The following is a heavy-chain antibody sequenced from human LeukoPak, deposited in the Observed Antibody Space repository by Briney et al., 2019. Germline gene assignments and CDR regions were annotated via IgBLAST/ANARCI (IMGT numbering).Heavy chain of an antibody. CDR3: AKSSPHDSHELRFLEWLLYDY. CDR2: ISGSGGST. CDR1: GFTFSSYA. D-gene: IGHD3-3*01. V-gene: IGHV3-23*01. Sequence: GGSLRLSCAASGFTFSSYAMSWVRQAPGKGLEWVSAISGSGGSTYYADSVKGRFTISRDNSKNTLYLQMNSLRAEDTAVYYCAKSSPHDSHELRFLEWLLYDYWGQGTLVTVSS. J-gene: IGHJ4*02.